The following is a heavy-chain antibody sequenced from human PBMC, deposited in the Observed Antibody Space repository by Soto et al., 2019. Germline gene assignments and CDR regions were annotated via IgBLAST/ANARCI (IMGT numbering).Heavy chain of an antibody. D-gene: IGHD5-12*01. CDR3: AREGEWIKALYGMDV. CDR1: GFTFSSYW. Sequence: GGSLRLSCAASGFTFSSYWMHWFRQAPGKGLVWFSRINSDGSSTSYADSVKGRFTISRDNAKNTLYLQMNSLRAEDTAVYYCAREGEWIKALYGMDVWGQGTTVTVSS. J-gene: IGHJ6*02. CDR2: INSDGSST. V-gene: IGHV3-74*01.